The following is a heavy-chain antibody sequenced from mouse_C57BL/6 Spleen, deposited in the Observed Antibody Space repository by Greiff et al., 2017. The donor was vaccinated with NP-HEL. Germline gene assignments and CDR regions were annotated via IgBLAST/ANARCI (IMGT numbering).Heavy chain of an antibody. V-gene: IGHV1-22*01. CDR2: INPNNGGT. CDR3: APLYYYYFDY. D-gene: IGHD1-1*01. Sequence: LVKPGASVKMSCKASGYTFTDYNMHWVKQSHGKSLEWIGYINPNNGGTSYNQKFKGKATLTVNKSSSTAYMELRSLTSEDSAVYYCAPLYYYYFDYWGQGTTLTVSS. J-gene: IGHJ2*01. CDR1: GYTFTDYN.